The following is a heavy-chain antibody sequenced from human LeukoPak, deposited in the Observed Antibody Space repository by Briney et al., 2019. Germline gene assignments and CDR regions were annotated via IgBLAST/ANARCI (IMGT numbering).Heavy chain of an antibody. CDR1: GGSFRGYY. V-gene: IGHV4-34*01. Sequence: KPSETLSLTCAVYGGSFRGYYWSWIRQPPGKGLGGIGEINHSGSTNHNPSLKSRVTISVDTSKNQFSLKLSSVTAADTAVYYCASKWGVRGVIMPRYYYHYMDVWGKGTTVTVSS. J-gene: IGHJ6*03. D-gene: IGHD3-10*01. CDR3: ASKWGVRGVIMPRYYYHYMDV. CDR2: INHSGST.